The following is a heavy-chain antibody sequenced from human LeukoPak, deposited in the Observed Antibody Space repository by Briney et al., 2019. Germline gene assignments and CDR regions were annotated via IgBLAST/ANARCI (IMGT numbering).Heavy chain of an antibody. J-gene: IGHJ6*03. V-gene: IGHV3-21*01. CDR2: ISSSSSYI. CDR1: GFTFSSYS. Sequence: GGSLRLSCAASGFTFSSYSMNWVRQAPGKGPGWVSSISSSSSYIYYADSVKGRFTISRDNAKNSLYLQMNSLRAEDTAVYYCARAGQLRYMDVWGKGTAVTVSS. CDR3: ARAGQLRYMDV.